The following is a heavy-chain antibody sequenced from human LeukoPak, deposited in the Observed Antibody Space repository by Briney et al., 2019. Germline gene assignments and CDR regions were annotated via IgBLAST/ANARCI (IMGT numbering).Heavy chain of an antibody. CDR3: ARGNRDY. D-gene: IGHD1-14*01. CDR1: GGTFVSYA. CDR2: INPSGGST. Sequence: ASVKVSCKASGGTFVSYAISWVRQAPGQGLEWMGIINPSGGSTSYAQKFQGRVTMTRDTSTSTVYMELSSLRSEDTAVYYCARGNRDYWGQGTLVTVSS. V-gene: IGHV1-46*01. J-gene: IGHJ4*02.